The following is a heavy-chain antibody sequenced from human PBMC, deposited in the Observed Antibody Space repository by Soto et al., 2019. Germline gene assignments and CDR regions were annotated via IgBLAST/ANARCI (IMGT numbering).Heavy chain of an antibody. D-gene: IGHD4-4*01. CDR2: INHSGST. CDR1: GGSFSGYY. Sequence: SETLSLTCAVYGGSFSGYYWSWIRQPPGKGLEWIGEINHSGSTNYNPSLKSRVTISVDTSKNQFSLKLSSVTAADTAVYYCARVPGYSKDYYMDVWGKGTTVTVSS. V-gene: IGHV4-34*01. CDR3: ARVPGYSKDYYMDV. J-gene: IGHJ6*03.